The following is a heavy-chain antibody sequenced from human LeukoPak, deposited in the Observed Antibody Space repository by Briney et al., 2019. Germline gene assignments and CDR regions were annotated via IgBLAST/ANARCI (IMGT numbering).Heavy chain of an antibody. D-gene: IGHD6-13*01. CDR3: AREEVAAAVKGVFDY. V-gene: IGHV4-30-2*01. J-gene: IGHJ4*02. Sequence: PSQTLSLTCTVSGGSISSGGYYWSWIRQPPGKGLEWIGYIYHSGSTYYNPSLKSRVTISVDTSRNQFSLKLSSVTAADTAVYYCAREEVAAAVKGVFDYWGQGTLVTVSS. CDR1: GGSISSGGYY. CDR2: IYHSGST.